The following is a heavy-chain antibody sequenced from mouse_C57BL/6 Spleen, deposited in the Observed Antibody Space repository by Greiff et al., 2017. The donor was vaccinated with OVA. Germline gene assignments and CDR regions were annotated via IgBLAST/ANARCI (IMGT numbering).Heavy chain of an antibody. D-gene: IGHD1-1*01. V-gene: IGHV1-5*01. CDR1: GYTFTSYW. CDR3: TRRGGYGSSYWYFDV. CDR2: IYPGNSDT. Sequence: VQLQQSGTVLARPGASVKMSCKTSGYTFTSYWMHWVKQRPGQGLEWIGAIYPGNSDTSYNQKFKGKAKLTAVTSASTAYMELSSLTNADSAVYYCTRRGGYGSSYWYFDVWGTGTTVTVSS. J-gene: IGHJ1*03.